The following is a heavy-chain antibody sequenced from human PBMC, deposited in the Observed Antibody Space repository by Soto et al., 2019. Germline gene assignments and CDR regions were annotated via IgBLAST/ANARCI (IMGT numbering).Heavy chain of an antibody. CDR2: VNIYKGNT. Sequence: QVQLVQSGAEVKKPGASVKVSCKASGYTFTSYGINWVRQAPGQGLEWMGWVNIYKGNTNYAQKXXXXXXXXXXXXXXXXXXXXXXXXXXXXXXXXXXXXRGGYSYGDYWGQGTQVTVSS. D-gene: IGHD5-18*01. J-gene: IGHJ4*02. V-gene: IGHV1-18*01. CDR3: XXXRGGYSYGDY. CDR1: GYTFTSYG.